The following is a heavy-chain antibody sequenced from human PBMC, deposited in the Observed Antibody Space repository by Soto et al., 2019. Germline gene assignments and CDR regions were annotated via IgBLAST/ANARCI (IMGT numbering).Heavy chain of an antibody. CDR3: ARGLFFDYYYYYMDV. V-gene: IGHV4-34*01. CDR2: INHSGST. CDR1: GGSFSGYY. Sequence: QVQLQQWGAGLLKPSETLSLTCAVYGGSFSGYYWSWIRQPPGKGLEWIGEINHSGSTNYNPSLKRRVTISVDTSKNQFSLKLSSVTAADTAVYYCARGLFFDYYYYYMDVWGKGTTVTVSS. J-gene: IGHJ6*03. D-gene: IGHD3-3*01.